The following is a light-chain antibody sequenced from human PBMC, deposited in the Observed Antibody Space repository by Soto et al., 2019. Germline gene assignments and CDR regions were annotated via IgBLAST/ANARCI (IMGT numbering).Light chain of an antibody. V-gene: IGKV3-15*01. J-gene: IGKJ1*01. Sequence: EIVMTHSPATLSVSPWERATLSSRASQSVSSNLAWYQQKPGQAPRLLIYGASTRATGVPARFSGSGSGTDFTLTISSLQSEDFAVYYCHQYNGWPRTFGQGTKVDIK. CDR3: HQYNGWPRT. CDR1: QSVSSN. CDR2: GAS.